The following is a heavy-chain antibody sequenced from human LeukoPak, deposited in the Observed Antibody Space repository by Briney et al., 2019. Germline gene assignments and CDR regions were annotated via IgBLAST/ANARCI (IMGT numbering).Heavy chain of an antibody. V-gene: IGHV4-59*01. Sequence: PSETLSLTCTVSGGSISSYYWSWIRQPPGKGLEWIGYIYYSGRTNYNPSLKSRVTISVDTSKNQFSLKLSSVTAADTAVYYCARGLMVRGVIIPYWYFDLWGRGTLVTVSS. CDR3: ARGLMVRGVIIPYWYFDL. CDR2: IYYSGRT. CDR1: GGSISSYY. D-gene: IGHD3-10*01. J-gene: IGHJ2*01.